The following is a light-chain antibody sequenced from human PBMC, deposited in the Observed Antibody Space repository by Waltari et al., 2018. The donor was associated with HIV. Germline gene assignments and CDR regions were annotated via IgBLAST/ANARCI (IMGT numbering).Light chain of an antibody. V-gene: IGLV3-9*01. CDR1: NIGSKS. Sequence: SYEVTQPLSVSVALGQTARITCRANNIGSKSVHWYQQQPGQAPVLVIYRDKNRPSGVPERFSGSNSVNTATLTISGAQAGDEADYYCHGWDSSNAEDVFGTGTKVSVL. CDR2: RDK. CDR3: HGWDSSNAEDV. J-gene: IGLJ1*01.